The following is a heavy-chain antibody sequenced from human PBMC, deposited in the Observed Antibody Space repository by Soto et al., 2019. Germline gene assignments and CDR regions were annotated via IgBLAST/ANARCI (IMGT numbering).Heavy chain of an antibody. D-gene: IGHD2-15*01. Sequence: AGGSLRLSCAASGFTFSDYYMSWIRQAPGKGLEWVSYISSSSSYTNYADSAKGRFTISRGNAKNSLYLQMNSLRAEDTAVYYCARGTGSGGSRRRAPWGQGTLVTVSS. J-gene: IGHJ5*02. CDR3: ARGTGSGGSRRRAP. V-gene: IGHV3-11*06. CDR1: GFTFSDYY. CDR2: ISSSSSYT.